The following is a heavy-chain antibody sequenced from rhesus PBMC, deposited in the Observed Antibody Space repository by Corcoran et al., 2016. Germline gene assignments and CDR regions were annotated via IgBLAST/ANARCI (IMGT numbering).Heavy chain of an antibody. D-gene: IGHD3-3*01. CDR1: GGSVSSSNW. CDR3: ARLPLWTGYYTADY. V-gene: IGHV4-65*01. CDR2: ISGSSGST. J-gene: IGHJ4*01. Sequence: QVQLQESGPGLVKPSETLSLTCAVSGGSVSSSNWWSWIRQPPGKGLEWIGFISGSSGSTYYNPSLQSRVTISTDTSKNQFSLKLRSVTAADTAVYYCARLPLWTGYYTADYWGQGVLVTVSS.